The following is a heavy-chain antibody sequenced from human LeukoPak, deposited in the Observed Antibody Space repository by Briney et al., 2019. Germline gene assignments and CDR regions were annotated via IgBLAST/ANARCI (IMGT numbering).Heavy chain of an antibody. Sequence: GGSLRLSCAVSGLTVSSDDMSWVRHGPGKGLEWVSVIYIDATTHYADSPKGRFTVSIDNPTNTLYLQMNSLRAADTAVYFFAGGGQGYNPHVYWGGRTLLTVSS. CDR1: GLTVSSDD. CDR2: IYIDATT. V-gene: IGHV3-53*01. J-gene: IGHJ4*02. D-gene: IGHD5-24*01. CDR3: AGGGQGYNPHVY.